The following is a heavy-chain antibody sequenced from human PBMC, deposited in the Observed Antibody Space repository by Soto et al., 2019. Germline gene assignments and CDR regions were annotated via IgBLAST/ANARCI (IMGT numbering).Heavy chain of an antibody. D-gene: IGHD2-2*01. V-gene: IGHV3-23*01. CDR3: AKDGVVVVPAAKVYYYYMDV. CDR2: ISGSGGST. Sequence: PGGSLRLSCAASGFTFSSYAMSWVRQAPGKGLEWVSAISGSGGSTYYADSVKGRFTISRDNSKSTLYLQMNSLRAEDTAVYYCAKDGVVVVPAAKVYYYYMDVWGKGTTVTVSS. J-gene: IGHJ6*03. CDR1: GFTFSSYA.